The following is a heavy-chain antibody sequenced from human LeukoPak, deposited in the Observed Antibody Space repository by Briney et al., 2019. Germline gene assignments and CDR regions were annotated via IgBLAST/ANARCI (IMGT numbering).Heavy chain of an antibody. CDR1: GFTFSRFG. V-gene: IGHV3-23*01. Sequence: TGGSLRLSCAASGFTFSRFGMNWVRQAPGKGLEWVSAISGSGGSTYYADSVKGRFTISRDNSKNTLYLQMNSLRAEDTAVYYCAKEAVTARWIDYWGQGTLVTVSS. J-gene: IGHJ4*02. CDR3: AKEAVTARWIDY. D-gene: IGHD2-21*02. CDR2: ISGSGGST.